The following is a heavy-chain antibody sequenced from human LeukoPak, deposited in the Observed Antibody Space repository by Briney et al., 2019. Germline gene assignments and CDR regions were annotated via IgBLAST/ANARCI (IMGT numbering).Heavy chain of an antibody. J-gene: IGHJ6*02. V-gene: IGHV3-30*04. CDR3: ARNFGGNSGLYYYYGMDV. Sequence: PGGSLRLSCAASGFTFSSYAMHWVRQAPGKGLEWVAVISYDGSNKYYADSVKGRFTISRDNSKNTLYLQMNSLRAEDTAVYYCARNFGGNSGLYYYYGMDVWGQGTTVTVSS. CDR1: GFTFSSYA. D-gene: IGHD4-23*01. CDR2: ISYDGSNK.